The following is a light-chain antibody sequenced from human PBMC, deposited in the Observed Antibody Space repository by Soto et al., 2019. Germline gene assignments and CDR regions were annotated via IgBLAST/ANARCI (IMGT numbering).Light chain of an antibody. CDR3: SSYAGSNNYV. CDR2: EVN. V-gene: IGLV2-8*01. Sequence: QSALTQPPSASGSPGQSVAISCTGTSSDVGIYNYVSWYQQHPGKAPKLIIYEVNKRPSGVPDRFSGSKSGTTASLTVSGLQAEDEADYYCSSYAGSNNYVFGTGTKVTVL. CDR1: SSDVGIYNY. J-gene: IGLJ1*01.